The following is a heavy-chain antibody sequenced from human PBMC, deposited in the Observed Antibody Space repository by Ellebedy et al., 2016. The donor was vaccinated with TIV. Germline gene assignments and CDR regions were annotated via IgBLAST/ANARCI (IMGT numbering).Heavy chain of an antibody. CDR3: ARAIYGASYL. CDR2: INDDGNRI. Sequence: PGGSLRLSCAASGFTFTNYAIHWVRQGPGKGLVWVSHINDDGNRITYADSVKGRFAISRDIARNTLFLQMNSLGAEDTAVYYCARAIYGASYLWGRGTLVTVSS. J-gene: IGHJ2*01. V-gene: IGHV3-74*01. D-gene: IGHD4-17*01. CDR1: GFTFTNYA.